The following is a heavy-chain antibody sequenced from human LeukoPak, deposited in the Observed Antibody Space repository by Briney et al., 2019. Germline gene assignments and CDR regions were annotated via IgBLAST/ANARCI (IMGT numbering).Heavy chain of an antibody. J-gene: IGHJ3*02. CDR1: GYTFTSYG. Sequence: ASVKVSCKASGYTFTSYGISWVRQAPGQGLEWMGWISAYNGNTNYAQKLQGRVTMTTDTSTSTAYMELRSLRSDDTAVYYCARDIPGPLVVVITKEDAFDIWGQGTMVTVSS. D-gene: IGHD3-22*01. CDR2: ISAYNGNT. V-gene: IGHV1-18*01. CDR3: ARDIPGPLVVVITKEDAFDI.